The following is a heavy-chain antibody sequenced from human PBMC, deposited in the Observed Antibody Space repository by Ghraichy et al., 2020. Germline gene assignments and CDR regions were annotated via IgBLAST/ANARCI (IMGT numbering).Heavy chain of an antibody. V-gene: IGHV6-1*01. CDR3: AREGCSSTSCSYYYMDV. CDR1: GDSVSSNSAA. J-gene: IGHJ6*03. D-gene: IGHD2-2*01. CDR2: TYYRSKWYN. Sequence: SQTLSLTCAISGDSVSSNSAAWNWIRQSPSRGLEWLGRTYYRSKWYNDYAVSVKSRITINPDTSKNQFSLQLNSVTPEDTAVYYCAREGCSSTSCSYYYMDVWGKGTTVTVSS.